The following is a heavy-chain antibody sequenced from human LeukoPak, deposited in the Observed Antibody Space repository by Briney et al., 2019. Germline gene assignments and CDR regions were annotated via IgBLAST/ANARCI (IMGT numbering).Heavy chain of an antibody. Sequence: PGGSLRLSCAASGFTFCSYAMHWVRQAPGKGLEWVAAILHDGSNKYYADSVKGRFTISRDNSKNTLSLQMNSLRADDTAVYYCGRDGDSSGYFYFDNWGQGTLVTVSS. V-gene: IGHV3-30-3*01. CDR2: ILHDGSNK. CDR3: GRDGDSSGYFYFDN. D-gene: IGHD3-22*01. J-gene: IGHJ4*02. CDR1: GFTFCSYA.